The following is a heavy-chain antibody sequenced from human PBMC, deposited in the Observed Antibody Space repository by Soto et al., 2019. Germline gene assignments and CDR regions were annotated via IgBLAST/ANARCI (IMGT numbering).Heavy chain of an antibody. V-gene: IGHV1-69*04. CDR3: ARDKACINTNCYGQLDH. CDR2: IIPIFGIA. D-gene: IGHD2-2*01. J-gene: IGHJ4*02. Sequence: SVKVSCKAPGGTFISHTISWVRQAPGQGLEWMGRIIPIFGIANYAQKFQGRVTITADTSTSTAYMELSSLRSEDTAVYYCARDKACINTNCYGQLDHWGQGTLVTVSS. CDR1: GGTFISHT.